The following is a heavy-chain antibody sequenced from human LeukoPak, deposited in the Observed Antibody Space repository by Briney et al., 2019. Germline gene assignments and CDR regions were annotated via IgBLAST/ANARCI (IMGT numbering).Heavy chain of an antibody. V-gene: IGHV4-59*01. J-gene: IGHJ4*02. CDR2: IYYSGST. Sequence: SETLSLTCTVSGGSISSYCWSWIRQPPGKGLEWIGYIYYSGSTNYNPSLKSRVTISVDTSKNQFSLKLSSVTAADTAVYYCATYSSGYYYVAYWGQGTLVTVSS. CDR1: GGSISSYC. D-gene: IGHD3-22*01. CDR3: ATYSSGYYYVAY.